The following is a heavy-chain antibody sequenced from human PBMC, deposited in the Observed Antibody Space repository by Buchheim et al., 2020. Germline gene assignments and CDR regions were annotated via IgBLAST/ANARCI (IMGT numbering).Heavy chain of an antibody. J-gene: IGHJ6*02. CDR2: ISGSGGST. CDR1: GFTFSGYA. D-gene: IGHD6-19*01. V-gene: IGHV3-23*04. Sequence: EVQLVESGGGLVQPGGSLRLSCAASGFTFSGYAMSWVRQAPGKGLEWVSAISGSGGSTYYADSVKGRFTISRDNSKNTLYLQMNSLRAEDTAVYYCAKDYSSGWYRYYYYGMDVWGQGTT. CDR3: AKDYSSGWYRYYYYGMDV.